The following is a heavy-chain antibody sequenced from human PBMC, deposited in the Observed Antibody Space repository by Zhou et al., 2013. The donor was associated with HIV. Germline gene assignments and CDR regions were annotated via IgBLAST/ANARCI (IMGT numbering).Heavy chain of an antibody. V-gene: IGHV1-69*05. J-gene: IGHJ6*03. CDR1: GGTFSSYA. CDR3: ATDLGGVTSIAARGYYYYYMDV. D-gene: IGHD6-6*01. Sequence: QVQLVQSGAEVKKPGSSVKVSCKASGGTFSSYAISWVRQAPGQGLEWMGGIIPIFGTANYAQKFQGRVTITTDESTSTAYMELSSLRSEDTAVYYCATDLGGVTSIAARGYYYYYMDVWGTGTTVTVSS. CDR2: IIPIFGTA.